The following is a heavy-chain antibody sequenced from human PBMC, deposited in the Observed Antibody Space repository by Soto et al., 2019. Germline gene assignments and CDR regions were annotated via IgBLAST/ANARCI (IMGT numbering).Heavy chain of an antibody. CDR1: GFTFSSYS. Sequence: GGSLRLSCAASGFTFSSYSMNWVRQAPGKGLEWVSYINSSSSNIYYADSVKGRFTISRDNAKNSLYLQMSSLRAEDTAVYYCARDRYYYDNSGYRCPDYWGPGTLVTVSS. CDR3: ARDRYYYDNSGYRCPDY. D-gene: IGHD3-22*01. CDR2: INSSSSNI. J-gene: IGHJ4*02. V-gene: IGHV3-48*01.